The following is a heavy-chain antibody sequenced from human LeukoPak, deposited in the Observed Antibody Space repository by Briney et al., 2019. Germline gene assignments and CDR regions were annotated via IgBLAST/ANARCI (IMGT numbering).Heavy chain of an antibody. V-gene: IGHV4-30-2*01. CDR1: GGSISSDGYC. CDR3: ARDCGGGGSYFDY. J-gene: IGHJ4*02. Sequence: SETLSLTCAVSGGSISSDGYCWSWIRQPPGKGLEWIGYIYHSGSSYYNPSLRSRVTISVDRSRNQFSLKLNSVTAADTAVYYCARDCGGGGSYFDYWGQGILVTVSS. CDR2: IYHSGSS. D-gene: IGHD1-26*01.